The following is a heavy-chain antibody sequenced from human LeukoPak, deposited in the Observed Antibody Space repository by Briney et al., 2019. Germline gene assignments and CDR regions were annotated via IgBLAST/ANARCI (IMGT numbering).Heavy chain of an antibody. V-gene: IGHV3-7*02. CDR1: RFTFNSYW. J-gene: IGHJ4*02. Sequence: GGSLRLSCAASRFTFNSYWMTWVRQAPGKGLEWVSTIKEDGSEGYYVDSVKGRFTISRDNAKSSLYLQMNSLRAEDTAVYYCARVPLYSSGCIDHWGQGTLVTVSS. D-gene: IGHD6-19*01. CDR2: IKEDGSEG. CDR3: ARVPLYSSGCIDH.